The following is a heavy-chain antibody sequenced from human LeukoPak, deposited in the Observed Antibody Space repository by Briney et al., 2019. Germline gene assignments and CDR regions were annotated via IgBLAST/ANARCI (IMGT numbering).Heavy chain of an antibody. CDR2: ISAYNGNT. CDR1: GYTFTSYG. CDR3: ARGVPDFWSGYPYYFDY. Sequence: ASVKVSCKASGYTFTSYGISWVRQAPGRGLEWMGWISAYNGNTNYAQKLQGRVTMTTDTSTSTAYMELRSLRSDDTAVYYCARGVPDFWSGYPYYFDYWGQGTLVTVSS. D-gene: IGHD3-3*01. V-gene: IGHV1-18*01. J-gene: IGHJ4*02.